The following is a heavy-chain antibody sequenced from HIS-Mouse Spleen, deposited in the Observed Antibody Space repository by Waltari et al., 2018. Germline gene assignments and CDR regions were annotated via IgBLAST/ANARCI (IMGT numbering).Heavy chain of an antibody. CDR2: IYHSGST. Sequence: QVQLQESCPGLAKPSETLSLTCTVSGYSISSGYYWGWIRQPPGKGLEWIGSIYHSGSTYYNPSLKSRVTISVDTSKNQFSLKLSSVTAADTAVYYCAREPHLQLELAFDIWGQGTMVTVSS. J-gene: IGHJ3*02. CDR3: AREPHLQLELAFDI. CDR1: GYSISSGYY. V-gene: IGHV4-38-2*02. D-gene: IGHD1-1*01.